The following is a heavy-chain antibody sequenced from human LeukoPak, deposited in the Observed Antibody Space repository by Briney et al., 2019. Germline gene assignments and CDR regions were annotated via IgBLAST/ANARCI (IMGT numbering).Heavy chain of an antibody. J-gene: IGHJ5*02. V-gene: IGHV4-61*02. CDR2: IYTNGDT. Sequence: SQTLPLTCIVSGDSISNGGYYWTWIRQPAGKGLEYIGRIYTNGDTKYNPSLESQVTISMDTSRNQFSLKLTSVSAADTALYYCARDRGTTVARGVPSWFDPWGQGILVTVSS. CDR3: ARDRGTTVARGVPSWFDP. CDR1: GDSISNGGYY. D-gene: IGHD3-10*01.